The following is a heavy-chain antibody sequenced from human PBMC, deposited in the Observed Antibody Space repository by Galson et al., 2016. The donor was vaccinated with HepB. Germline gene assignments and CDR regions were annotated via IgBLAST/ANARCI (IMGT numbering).Heavy chain of an antibody. CDR2: IRPQRDRKTP. Sequence: RQAPGKGLEWVGRIRPQRDRKTPVYAAPVEGRFTISRDDSKNTLYLQMNSLTTEDTALYYCYGHLDYWGRGTLVTVSS. D-gene: IGHD4-17*01. CDR3: YGHLDY. J-gene: IGHJ4*02. V-gene: IGHV3-15*01.